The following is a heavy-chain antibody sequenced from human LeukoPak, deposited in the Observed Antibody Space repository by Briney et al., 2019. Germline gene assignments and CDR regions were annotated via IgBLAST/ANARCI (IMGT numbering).Heavy chain of an antibody. Sequence: GESLTLSCQGAGYSFSNFWIGWVRQMPGKGLEWVGIVYSGDSDTRYSPSFQGQVTISADKSISTAYLQWSSLKASDTAMYYCARQGGSYYYGSGSYIDIWGQGTMVTVSS. CDR1: GYSFSNFW. D-gene: IGHD3-10*01. V-gene: IGHV5-51*01. J-gene: IGHJ3*02. CDR3: ARQGGSYYYGSGSYIDI. CDR2: VYSGDSDT.